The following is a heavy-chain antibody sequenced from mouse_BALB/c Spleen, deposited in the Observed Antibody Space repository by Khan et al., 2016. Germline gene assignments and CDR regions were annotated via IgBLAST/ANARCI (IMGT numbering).Heavy chain of an antibody. V-gene: IGHV14-3*02. Sequence: VQLKQSGAELVKPGASVKLSCTASGFNIKDTYMHWVKQRPEQGLEWIGRIDPANGNTKYDPKFQGKATITADTSSNTAYLQLSSLTSEDTAVYYCASSNYGNYEEGYTMDYWGQGTSVTVSS. CDR3: ASSNYGNYEEGYTMDY. J-gene: IGHJ4*01. CDR1: GFNIKDTY. D-gene: IGHD2-1*01. CDR2: IDPANGNT.